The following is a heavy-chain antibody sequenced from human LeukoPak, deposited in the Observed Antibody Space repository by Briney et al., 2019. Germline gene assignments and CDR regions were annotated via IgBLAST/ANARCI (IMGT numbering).Heavy chain of an antibody. CDR1: GFTVNNTY. J-gene: IGHJ4*02. V-gene: IGHV3-66*01. Sequence: PGGSLRLSCAASGFTVNNTYVSWVRQAPGKGLEWVSVIHSGGSTYYADSVKGRFTLSRDNSKNTLYLQMNSLRAEDTAVYYCAKTNGYYSDWGQGTLVTVSS. CDR3: AKTNGYYSD. D-gene: IGHD3-22*01. CDR2: IHSGGST.